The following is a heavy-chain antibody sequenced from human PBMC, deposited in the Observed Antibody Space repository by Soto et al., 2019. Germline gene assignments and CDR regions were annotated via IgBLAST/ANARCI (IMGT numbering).Heavy chain of an antibody. D-gene: IGHD2-15*01. J-gene: IGHJ3*02. V-gene: IGHV4-4*02. Sequence: PSETLSLTCAVSVGSISSXXWXSWVRQXXGKGLEWIGEIYXXXXXXYXPSLNSRVTISADKSKNPFSLKLSAVTAADTAVYYCGAPGAAPYAFDIRGQGTMVTVSS. CDR1: VGSISSXXW. CDR2: IYXXXXX. CDR3: GAPGAAPYAFDI.